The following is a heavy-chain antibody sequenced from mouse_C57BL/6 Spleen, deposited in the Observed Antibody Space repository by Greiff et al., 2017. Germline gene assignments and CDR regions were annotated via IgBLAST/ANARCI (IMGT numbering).Heavy chain of an antibody. J-gene: IGHJ4*01. CDR1: GFTFSDYY. D-gene: IGHD2-5*01. CDR3: ARHPYSNYDYAMDY. Sequence: EVKLVESGGGLVQPGGSLKLSCAASGFTFSDYYMYWVRQTPEKRLEWVAYISNGGGSTYYPDTVKGRFTISRDNAKNTLYLQMSRLKSEDTAMYYCARHPYSNYDYAMDYWGQGTSVTVSS. V-gene: IGHV5-12*01. CDR2: ISNGGGST.